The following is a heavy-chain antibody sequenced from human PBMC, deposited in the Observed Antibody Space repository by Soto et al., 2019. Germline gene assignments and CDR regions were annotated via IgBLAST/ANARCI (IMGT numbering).Heavy chain of an antibody. J-gene: IGHJ4*02. D-gene: IGHD3-10*01. CDR2: INHTSGGT. Sequence: GSVNVSFKSCRYPFTGYYMHLVRQAPGQGLEWMGWINHTSGGTNYAQKFQGWVTMTRDTSISTAYMELSRLRSDDTAVYYCALGRSGTYHYYFDYWGQGTLVTVSS. CDR3: ALGRSGTYHYYFDY. V-gene: IGHV1-2*04. CDR1: RYPFTGYY.